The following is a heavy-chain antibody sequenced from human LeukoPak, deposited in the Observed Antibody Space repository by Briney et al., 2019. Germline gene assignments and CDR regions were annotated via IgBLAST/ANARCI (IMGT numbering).Heavy chain of an antibody. V-gene: IGHV3-23*01. CDR3: AREGSCSDSICLVDY. Sequence: GGSLRLSCEASGFTFGSFAMYWVRQAPGKGLDWIAGIFGSGGSPHYADSVKGRFTISRDNAKNSLYLQMNSLRAEDTAVYYCAREGSCSDSICLVDYWGQGSLVAVSS. J-gene: IGHJ4*02. D-gene: IGHD3-22*01. CDR2: IFGSGGSP. CDR1: GFTFGSFA.